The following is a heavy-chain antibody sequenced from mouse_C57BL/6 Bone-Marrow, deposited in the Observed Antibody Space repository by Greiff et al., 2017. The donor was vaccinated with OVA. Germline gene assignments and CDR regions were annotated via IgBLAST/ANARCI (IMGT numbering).Heavy chain of an antibody. Sequence: QVQLQQPGAELVMPGASVKLSCKASGYTFTSYWMHWVKQRPGQGLEWIGEIDPSDSYTNYNQKFKGKSTLTVDKSSSTAYMQLSSLTSEDSAVYCCALDGYLGWFAYWGQGTLVTVSA. J-gene: IGHJ3*01. CDR1: GYTFTSYW. D-gene: IGHD2-3*01. CDR3: ALDGYLGWFAY. CDR2: IDPSDSYT. V-gene: IGHV1-69*01.